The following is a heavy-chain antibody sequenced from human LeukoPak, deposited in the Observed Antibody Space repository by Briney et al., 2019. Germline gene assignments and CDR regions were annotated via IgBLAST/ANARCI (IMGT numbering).Heavy chain of an antibody. J-gene: IGHJ4*02. CDR2: ISAYNGNT. CDR3: ARGGYSYGSGTPFDY. D-gene: IGHD5-18*01. CDR1: GYTFTSYG. Sequence: ASVKVSCKASGYTFTSYGISWVRRAPGQGLEWMGWISAYNGNTNYAQKLQGRVTMTTDTSTSTAYMELRSLRSDDTAVYYCARGGYSYGSGTPFDYWGQGTLVTVSS. V-gene: IGHV1-18*01.